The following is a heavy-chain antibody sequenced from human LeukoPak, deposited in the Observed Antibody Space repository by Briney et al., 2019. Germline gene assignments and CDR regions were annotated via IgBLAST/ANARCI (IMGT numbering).Heavy chain of an antibody. CDR1: GGTFSRYA. D-gene: IGHD6-19*01. V-gene: IGHV1-69*13. J-gene: IGHJ4*02. CDR3: ARDRPYTGGWRGFDY. Sequence: SVKVCCKASGGTFSRYAISWVRQALGQGLEWMGGIIPMFGIANYAQKFQGRVTITADESTSTAYMELSSLRSEDTAVYYCARDRPYTGGWRGFDYWGQGTLVTVSS. CDR2: IIPMFGIA.